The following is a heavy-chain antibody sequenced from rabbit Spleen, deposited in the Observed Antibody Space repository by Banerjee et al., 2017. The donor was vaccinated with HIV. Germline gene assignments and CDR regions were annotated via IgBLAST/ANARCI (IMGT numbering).Heavy chain of an antibody. J-gene: IGHJ6*01. CDR1: GFSFSRNEY. CDR2: IAGDSSGFT. V-gene: IGHV1S40*01. CDR3: ARDTGTSFSSYGMDL. Sequence: QSLEESGGDLVKPGASLTLTCTASGFSFSRNEYMCWVRQAPGKGLEWISCIAGDSSGFTYSATWTKGRFTCSKTSSSTVTLQMTSLTVADTATYLCARDTGTSFSSYGMDLWGPGTLVTVS. D-gene: IGHD7-1*01.